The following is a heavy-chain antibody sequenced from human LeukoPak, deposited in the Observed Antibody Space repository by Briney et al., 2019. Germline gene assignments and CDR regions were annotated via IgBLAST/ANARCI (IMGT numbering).Heavy chain of an antibody. V-gene: IGHV3-9*01. J-gene: IGHJ4*02. CDR3: AKDRGFTMVRGVTFDY. CDR2: ISWNSGSI. CDR1: GFTFSNYW. D-gene: IGHD3-10*01. Sequence: GGSLRLSCAASGFTFSNYWMHWVRQAPGKGLEWVSGISWNSGSIGYADSVKGRFTISRDNAKNSLYLQMNSLRAEDTALYYCAKDRGFTMVRGVTFDYWGQGTLVTVSS.